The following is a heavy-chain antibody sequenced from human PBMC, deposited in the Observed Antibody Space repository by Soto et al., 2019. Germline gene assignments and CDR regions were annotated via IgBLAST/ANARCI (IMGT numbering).Heavy chain of an antibody. CDR3: AQGGHYGDYAENWFDP. J-gene: IGHJ5*02. CDR1: GGTFSSYA. V-gene: IGHV1-69*13. D-gene: IGHD4-17*01. Sequence: ASVKVSCKASGGTFSSYAISWVRQAPGQGLEWMGGMIPIFGTANYAQKFQGRVTITADESTSTAYMELSSLRSEDTAVYYCAQGGHYGDYAENWFDPWGQGTRVTVSX. CDR2: MIPIFGTA.